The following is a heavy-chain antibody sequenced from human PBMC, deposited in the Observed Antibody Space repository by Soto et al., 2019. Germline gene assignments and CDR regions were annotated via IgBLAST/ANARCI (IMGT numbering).Heavy chain of an antibody. J-gene: IGHJ4*02. CDR2: IIPILGIA. V-gene: IGHV1-69*08. D-gene: IGHD6-13*01. CDR1: GGTFSSYT. Sequence: QVQLVQSGAEVKKPGSSVKVSCKASGGTFSSYTISWVRQAPGQGLEWMGRIIPILGIANYEQKFQGRVTIPADKSTRTAYMELSSLRSEDTAVYYCAGDLASYSSSWYGDYWGQGTLFTVSS. CDR3: AGDLASYSSSWYGDY.